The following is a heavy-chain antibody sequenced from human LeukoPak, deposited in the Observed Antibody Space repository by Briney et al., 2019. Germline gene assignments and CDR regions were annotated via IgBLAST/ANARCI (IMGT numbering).Heavy chain of an antibody. D-gene: IGHD3-22*01. CDR2: ISSSSSYI. V-gene: IGHV3-21*01. J-gene: IGHJ4*02. CDR1: GFTFSSYS. CDR3: ARDYYDSSGVFDY. Sequence: VGSLRLSCAASGFTFSSYSMNWVRQAPGKGLEWVSSISSSSSYIYYADSVKGRFTISRDKAKNSLYLQMKSLRAEDTAVYYCARDYYDSSGVFDYWGQGTLVTVSS.